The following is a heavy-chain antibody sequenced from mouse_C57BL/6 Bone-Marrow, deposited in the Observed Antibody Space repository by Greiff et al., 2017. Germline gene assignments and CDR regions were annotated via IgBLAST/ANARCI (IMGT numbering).Heavy chain of an antibody. J-gene: IGHJ3*01. V-gene: IGHV5-4*01. CDR1: GFTFSSYA. Sequence: EVKVVESGGGLVKPGGSLKLSCAASGFTFSSYAMSWVRQTPEKRLEWVATISDGGSYTYYPDNVKGRFTIARDNSKNNLYLQMSHLKSEDTAMYYCARDRNYGRFAYWGQGTLVTVSA. CDR3: ARDRNYGRFAY. CDR2: ISDGGSYT. D-gene: IGHD1-1*01.